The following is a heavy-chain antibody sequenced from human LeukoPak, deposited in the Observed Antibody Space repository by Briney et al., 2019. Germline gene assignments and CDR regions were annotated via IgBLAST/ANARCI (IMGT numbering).Heavy chain of an antibody. V-gene: IGHV4-34*01. CDR1: GGPFSGYY. D-gene: IGHD3-9*01. CDR3: ARGRNYYDILTGYFPSYNWFDP. Sequence: SETLSLTCAVYGGPFSGYYWSWIRQPPGKGLEWIGEINHSGSTNYNPSLKSRVTISVDTSKDQFSLKLSSVTAADTAVYYCARGRNYYDILTGYFPSYNWFDPWGQGTLVTVSS. J-gene: IGHJ5*02. CDR2: INHSGST.